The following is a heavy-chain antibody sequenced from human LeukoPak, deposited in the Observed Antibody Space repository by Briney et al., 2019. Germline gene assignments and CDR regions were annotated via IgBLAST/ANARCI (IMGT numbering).Heavy chain of an antibody. CDR2: IYYSGST. V-gene: IGHV4-39*07. CDR1: SGAISTSNYY. J-gene: IGHJ4*02. D-gene: IGHD3-3*01. CDR3: ARVAPSTTFGVVTHRVFDY. Sequence: PSETLSLTCTVSSGAISTSNYYWGWIRQPPGEGLDWVGSIYYSGSTYYSPSLKSRVTISVDTSKNQFSLKLSSVTAADTAMYYCARVAPSTTFGVVTHRVFDYWGQGTLVTVSS.